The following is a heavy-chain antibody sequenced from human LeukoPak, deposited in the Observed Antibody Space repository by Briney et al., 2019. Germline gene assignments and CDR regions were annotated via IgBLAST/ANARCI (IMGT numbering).Heavy chain of an antibody. CDR1: GFTVDSNY. Sequence: QAGGSLRLSCAASGFTVDSNYLSWVRQAPGKGLEWVSTIYTGGNTYYAASVKGRFTISRDFSKNTVFLHMNSLRAEDTAMYYCARAGECSGGCCYKLDYWGQGTLVTVSS. CDR3: ARAGECSGGCCYKLDY. V-gene: IGHV3-53*01. D-gene: IGHD2-15*01. CDR2: IYTGGNT. J-gene: IGHJ4*02.